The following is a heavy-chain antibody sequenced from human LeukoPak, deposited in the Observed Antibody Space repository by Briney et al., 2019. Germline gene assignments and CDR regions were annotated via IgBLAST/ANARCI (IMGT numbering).Heavy chain of an antibody. CDR1: GGSISSSSYY. Sequence: ETLSLTCTVSGGSISSSSYYWGWIRQPPGKGLEWIGSIYYSGSTYYNLSLKSRVTISVDTSKNQFSLKLSSVTAADTAVYYCAGGAFDIWGQGTMVTVSS. CDR3: AGGAFDI. D-gene: IGHD3-16*01. CDR2: IYYSGST. J-gene: IGHJ3*02. V-gene: IGHV4-39*01.